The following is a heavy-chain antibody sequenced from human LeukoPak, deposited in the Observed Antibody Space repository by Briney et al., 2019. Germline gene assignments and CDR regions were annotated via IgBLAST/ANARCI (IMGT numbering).Heavy chain of an antibody. V-gene: IGHV4-34*01. CDR1: GGSFSGYY. CDR3: ARAVGYCSSTSCHGPWFDP. D-gene: IGHD2-2*01. CDR2: INHSGST. J-gene: IGHJ5*02. Sequence: SETLSLTCAVYGGSFSGYYWSWIRQPPGKGLEWIGEINHSGSTNYNPSLKSRVTISVDTSKNQFSLKLSSVTAADTAVYYCARAVGYCSSTSCHGPWFDPWGQGTLVTVSS.